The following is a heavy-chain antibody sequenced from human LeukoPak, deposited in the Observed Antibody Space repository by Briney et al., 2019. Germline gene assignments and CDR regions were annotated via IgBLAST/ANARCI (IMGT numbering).Heavy chain of an antibody. V-gene: IGHV4-31*03. D-gene: IGHD3-22*01. Sequence: SQTLSLTCSVSGGSMSSGGYYWSWIRQHPGKGLEWMGHIYYSGTVYYNPSLRSRVSISVDTSKNQFSLRLSSVAVADTAVYYCARLGMAASYFYDSSGDKFDYWGQGTLVTVSS. CDR1: GGSMSSGGYY. J-gene: IGHJ4*02. CDR2: IYYSGTV. CDR3: ARLGMAASYFYDSSGDKFDY.